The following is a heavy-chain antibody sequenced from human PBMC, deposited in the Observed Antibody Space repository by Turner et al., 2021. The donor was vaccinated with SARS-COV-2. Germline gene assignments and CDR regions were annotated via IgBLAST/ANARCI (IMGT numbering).Heavy chain of an antibody. CDR3: AREAPLGVNSMAFDY. D-gene: IGHD3-10*01. J-gene: IGHJ4*02. CDR2: MYSGGST. CDR1: GFTVSSNY. Sequence: EVQLVESGGGLIQPGGSLRLSCAASGFTVSSNYMNLVRQAPGKGLEWVSVMYSGGSTFYADSVKGRFTISRDNSKNTLYLQMNSLRAEDTAVYYCAREAPLGVNSMAFDYWGQGTLVTVSS. V-gene: IGHV3-53*01.